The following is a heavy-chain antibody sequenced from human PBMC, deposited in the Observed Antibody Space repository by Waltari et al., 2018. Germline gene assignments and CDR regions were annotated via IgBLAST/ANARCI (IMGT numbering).Heavy chain of an antibody. D-gene: IGHD3-10*01. V-gene: IGHV3-74*01. Sequence: EVQLVESGGGLVQPGGSLRLSCAASGFTFSDYWMQWVRQAPGKGLVWVSRINSDGRSTIYADSVKGRFTISRDNAKNTLYLQMNSLRAEDTAVYYCARNYYGSGSSHAALPYWGQGTLVTVSS. CDR1: GFTFSDYW. CDR3: ARNYYGSGSSHAALPY. J-gene: IGHJ4*02. CDR2: INSDGRST.